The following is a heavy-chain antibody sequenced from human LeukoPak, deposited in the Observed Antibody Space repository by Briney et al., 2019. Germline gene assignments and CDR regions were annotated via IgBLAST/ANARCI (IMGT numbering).Heavy chain of an antibody. CDR1: GFTFSSSA. CDR2: ISNNGGYT. Sequence: GGSLRLSCAASGFTFSSSAMSWVRQAPGKGLEWVSAISNNGGYTYYADSVQGRFTISKDNAKNSLYLQMNSLRAEDTALYHCARNNGMDVWGQGTTVIVSS. V-gene: IGHV3-23*01. CDR3: ARNNGMDV. J-gene: IGHJ6*02.